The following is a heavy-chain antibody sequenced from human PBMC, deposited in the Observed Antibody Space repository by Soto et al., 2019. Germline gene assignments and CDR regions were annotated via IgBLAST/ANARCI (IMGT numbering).Heavy chain of an antibody. CDR1: GFAFSSYW. CDR2: INSDGTST. CDR3: ARDGWDLEWLLRVYSYMDV. J-gene: IGHJ6*03. D-gene: IGHD3-3*01. Sequence: EVQLVESGGGLVQPGGSLRLSCAVSGFAFSSYWMHWVRQTPGKGLVWVSRINSDGTSTAYADSVKGRFTISRDNAKDTLYLEMNSLRAEDTAVYYCARDGWDLEWLLRVYSYMDVWGKRTTVTVSS. V-gene: IGHV3-74*01.